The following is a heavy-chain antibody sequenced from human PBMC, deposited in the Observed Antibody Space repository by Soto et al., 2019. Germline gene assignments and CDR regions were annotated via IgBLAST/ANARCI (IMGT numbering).Heavy chain of an antibody. Sequence: EVQLVESGGGLVQPGGSLKLSCAASGFTFSGSAMHWVRQASGTGLEWVGRIRSKANSYATAYAASVKGRFTISRDDSKNTAYLQMNSLKTEDTAVYYCTRLAYCGGDCYSEPAYWGQGTLVTVSS. CDR1: GFTFSGSA. J-gene: IGHJ4*02. D-gene: IGHD2-21*02. CDR3: TRLAYCGGDCYSEPAY. CDR2: IRSKANSYAT. V-gene: IGHV3-73*02.